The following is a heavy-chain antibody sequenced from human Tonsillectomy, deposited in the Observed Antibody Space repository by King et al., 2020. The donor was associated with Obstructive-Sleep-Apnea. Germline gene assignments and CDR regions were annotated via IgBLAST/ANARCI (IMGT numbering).Heavy chain of an antibody. CDR1: GGSISTYF. CDR3: ARQLWFGELSTTHRYFDL. J-gene: IGHJ2*01. Sequence: VQLQESGPGLVKPSETLSLTCTVSGGSISTYFWSWIRQPAGKRLEWSGHTHTSGTTKYNPSLKSRVTMSVDTSKNQFSLKLSSVTAADTAVYYCARQLWFGELSTTHRYFDLWGRGTLVTVSS. CDR2: THTSGTT. V-gene: IGHV4-4*07. D-gene: IGHD3-10*01.